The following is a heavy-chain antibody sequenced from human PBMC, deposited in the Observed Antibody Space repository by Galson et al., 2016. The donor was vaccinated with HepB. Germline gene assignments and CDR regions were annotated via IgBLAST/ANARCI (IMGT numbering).Heavy chain of an antibody. CDR2: ISNNGGIT. J-gene: IGHJ4*02. D-gene: IGHD2-2*01. V-gene: IGHV3-64D*06. Sequence: SLRLSCAASGFTFSSYAMHWVRQAPGKGLEYVSTISNNGGITYYADSVKGRFTISRDNSKNTLYLQMSSLRAEDTAVYYCVKGRRTSCCRFDYWGQGTLVTVSS. CDR1: GFTFSSYA. CDR3: VKGRRTSCCRFDY.